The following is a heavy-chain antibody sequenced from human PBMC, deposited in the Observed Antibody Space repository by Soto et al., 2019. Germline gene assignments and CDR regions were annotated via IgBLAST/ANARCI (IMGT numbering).Heavy chain of an antibody. Sequence: EVQLLESGGGLVQPGGSLRLSCAASGFTFSSYAMSWVRQAPGKGLEWVSAISGSGGSTYYADSVKGRFTISRDNSKNTLYLQMNSLRAEDTAVYYCAKGGDGIAHIRLWYYYGMDVWGQGTTVTFSS. CDR2: ISGSGGST. J-gene: IGHJ6*01. D-gene: IGHD2-21*01. CDR3: AKGGDGIAHIRLWYYYGMDV. CDR1: GFTFSSYA. V-gene: IGHV3-23*01.